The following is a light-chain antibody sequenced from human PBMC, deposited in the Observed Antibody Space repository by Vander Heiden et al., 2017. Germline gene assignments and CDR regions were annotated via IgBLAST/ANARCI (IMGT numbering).Light chain of an antibody. CDR2: QDS. CDR1: KLGDKV. J-gene: IGLJ1*01. V-gene: IGLV3-1*01. Sequence: SYELTQQPTASTYPGQKASNNCCGEKLGDKVACWYQQKPCQSPVLVIYQDSKRPSGIPERFSGSNTGNTATLTIGGTQAMDEADYYCQAWDSSYVFGTGTKVTVL. CDR3: QAWDSSYV.